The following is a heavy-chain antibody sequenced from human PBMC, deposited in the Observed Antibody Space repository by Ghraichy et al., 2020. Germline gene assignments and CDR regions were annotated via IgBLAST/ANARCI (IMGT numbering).Heavy chain of an antibody. Sequence: GALRLSCVVSGFSFNDYSMHWVRQAPGKGLDWVAVVSYDGNQKYHADSVKGRFTISRDNSNNTLHLQMESLRPEDTAVYYCARGDIWGSYRYPTIDYWGQGTRVTVSS. V-gene: IGHV3-30-3*01. CDR1: GFSFNDYS. CDR2: VSYDGNQK. J-gene: IGHJ4*02. D-gene: IGHD3-16*02. CDR3: ARGDIWGSYRYPTIDY.